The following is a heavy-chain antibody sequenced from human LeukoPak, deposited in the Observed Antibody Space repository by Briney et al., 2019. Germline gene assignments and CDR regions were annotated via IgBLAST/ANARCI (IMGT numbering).Heavy chain of an antibody. D-gene: IGHD4-17*01. J-gene: IGHJ3*01. CDR3: ARGPTVITFNAFDV. CDR2: ISSNGIYT. V-gene: IGHV3-64*01. CDR1: GFTFSDYG. Sequence: GGSLRLSCAASGFTFSDYGMYWVRQAPGKGLEHVSGISSNGIYTYYANSVKGRFTISRHNSKNTLFLQMGSLRAEDMAVYYCARGPTVITFNAFDVWGQGTMVTVSS.